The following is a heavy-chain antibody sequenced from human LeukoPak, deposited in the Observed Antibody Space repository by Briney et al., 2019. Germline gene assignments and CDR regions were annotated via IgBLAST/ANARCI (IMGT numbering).Heavy chain of an antibody. CDR2: FNTYNGNT. Sequence: ASVKVSCKASGYTSNSYSISWARQAPGQGLEWMGWFNTYNGNTNYAQNLQGRVTMTTDTSTSTAYMELRSLRSDDTAVYYCARVIYGMDVWGQGTTVTVSS. J-gene: IGHJ6*02. V-gene: IGHV1-18*01. CDR3: ARVIYGMDV. CDR1: GYTSNSYS.